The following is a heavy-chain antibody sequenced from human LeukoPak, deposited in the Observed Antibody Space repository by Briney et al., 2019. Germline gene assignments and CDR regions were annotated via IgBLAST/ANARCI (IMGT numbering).Heavy chain of an antibody. CDR3: AKVLYGAHDAFDA. J-gene: IGHJ3*01. D-gene: IGHD4-17*01. V-gene: IGHV3-23*01. CDR2: ISDSGGST. Sequence: GGSLRLSCAASGFTFRTYAMGWVRQAPGKGLEWVSLISDSGGSTYNADSVKGRFTISRDNSKNTLYLQMNSLRVEDTAVYYCAKVLYGAHDAFDAWGKGTMVTISS. CDR1: GFTFRTYA.